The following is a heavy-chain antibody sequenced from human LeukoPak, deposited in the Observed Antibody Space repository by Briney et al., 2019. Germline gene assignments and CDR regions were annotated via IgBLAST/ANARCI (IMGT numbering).Heavy chain of an antibody. V-gene: IGHV1-24*01. CDR3: ATTRPKMGYKGVGTDY. CDR1: GYTLTELS. CDR2: FDLEDGET. Sequence: ASVKLSCKVSGYTLTELSMHWVRQAPGKGLEWMGGFDLEDGETIYAQKFQGRVTMTEDTSTDTDYMELSSLRSEDTAVYYCATTRPKMGYKGVGTDYWGQGTLVTVSS. D-gene: IGHD5-24*01. J-gene: IGHJ4*02.